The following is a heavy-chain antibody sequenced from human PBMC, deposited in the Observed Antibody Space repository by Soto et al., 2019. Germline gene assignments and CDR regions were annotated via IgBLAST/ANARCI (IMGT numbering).Heavy chain of an antibody. D-gene: IGHD2-15*01. V-gene: IGHV3-33*01. CDR2: IWYDGSNK. Sequence: GGSLRLSCAASGFTFSSYGMHWVRQAPGKGLEWVAVIWYDGSNKYYADSVKGRFTISRDNSKNTLYLQMNSLRAEDTAVYYCAVGAAPPGYYYYGMDVWGQGTTVTVSS. CDR1: GFTFSSYG. CDR3: AVGAAPPGYYYYGMDV. J-gene: IGHJ6*02.